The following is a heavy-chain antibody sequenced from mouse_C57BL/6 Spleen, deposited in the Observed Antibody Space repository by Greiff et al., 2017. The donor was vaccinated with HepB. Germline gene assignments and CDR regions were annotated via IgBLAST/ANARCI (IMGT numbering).Heavy chain of an antibody. Sequence: VQLQQSGPELVKPGASVKISCKASGYTFTDYYMNWVKQSHGKSLEWIGDINPNNGGTSYNQKFKGKATLTVDKSSSTAYMELRSLTSEDSAVYYCARVTPYYGSSLDYWGQGTTLTVSS. CDR3: ARVTPYYGSSLDY. D-gene: IGHD1-1*01. V-gene: IGHV1-26*01. CDR1: GYTFTDYY. J-gene: IGHJ2*01. CDR2: INPNNGGT.